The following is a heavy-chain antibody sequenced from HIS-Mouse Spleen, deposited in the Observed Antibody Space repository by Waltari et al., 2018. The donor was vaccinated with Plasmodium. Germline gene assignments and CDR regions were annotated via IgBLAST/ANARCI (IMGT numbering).Heavy chain of an antibody. V-gene: IGHV3-74*01. CDR2: INSDGSST. J-gene: IGHJ3*02. D-gene: IGHD6-13*01. CDR3: ARTIAVVATGDAFDI. Sequence: EVQLVESGGGLVQPGGSLRLSCAGSGLPLSRYWRHWVRKAPGKGRGWVSRINSDGSSTRYADSVKCRFTISRDNAKNTLYLQMNSLRAEDTAVYYCARTIAVVATGDAFDIWGQGTMVTVSS. CDR1: GLPLSRYW.